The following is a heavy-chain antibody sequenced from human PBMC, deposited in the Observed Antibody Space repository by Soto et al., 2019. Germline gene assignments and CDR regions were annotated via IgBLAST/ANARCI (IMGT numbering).Heavy chain of an antibody. CDR2: INHSGST. Sequence: SETLSLTCGVSGGSLSDYYWSWIRQPPGKGLEWIGEINHSGSTNLNPSLKSRATISVDMSKNQFSLTLNSVTAADTAVYYCASVTYDSFTAYSYYFDYWGQGTLVTVSS. D-gene: IGHD3-9*01. CDR3: ASVTYDSFTAYSYYFDY. CDR1: GGSLSDYY. J-gene: IGHJ4*02. V-gene: IGHV4-34*04.